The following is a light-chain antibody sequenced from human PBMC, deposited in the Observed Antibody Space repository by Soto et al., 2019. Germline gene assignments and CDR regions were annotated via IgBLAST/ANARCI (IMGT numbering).Light chain of an antibody. CDR2: DAS. CDR3: QQYNRYSQT. V-gene: IGKV1-5*01. J-gene: IGKJ1*01. CDR1: QSTSKW. Sequence: DIQMTQSPSTLSASVGDRVTITCRASQSTSKWLAWYQQKPGKAPNLLIYDASTLKSGVPSRFSGSGSGTEFTLTISSLQPDDFATYYCQQYNRYSQTFGQGTKVDIK.